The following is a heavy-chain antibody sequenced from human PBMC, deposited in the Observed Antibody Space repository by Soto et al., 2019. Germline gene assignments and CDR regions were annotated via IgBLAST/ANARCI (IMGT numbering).Heavy chain of an antibody. CDR2: INPANGNT. D-gene: IGHD3-16*02. J-gene: IGHJ4*02. V-gene: IGHV1-3*05. CDR3: TRSAISPYGGLIGPFDY. CDR1: GYTFTAYT. Sequence: QVQLAQSGAEERKPGASVKVSCEATGYTFTAYTMHWVRPAPGQRLEWMGWINPANGNTKYSQKFQGRLTITSDTSANTVYMELNSLTSEDTAMYYCTRSAISPYGGLIGPFDYWGQGNMVTVSS.